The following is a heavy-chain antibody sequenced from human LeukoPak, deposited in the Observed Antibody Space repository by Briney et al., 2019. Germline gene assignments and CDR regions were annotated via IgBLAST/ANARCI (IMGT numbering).Heavy chain of an antibody. CDR1: GFTFSSYA. D-gene: IGHD4-17*01. CDR3: AKDYQYGDYFDY. V-gene: IGHV3-30-3*01. Sequence: GGSLRLSCAASGFTFSSYAMHWVRQAPGKGLEWVAVISYDGSNKYYADSVKGRFTISRDNSKNTLYLQMNSLRAEDTAVYYCAKDYQYGDYFDYWGQGTLVTVSS. J-gene: IGHJ4*02. CDR2: ISYDGSNK.